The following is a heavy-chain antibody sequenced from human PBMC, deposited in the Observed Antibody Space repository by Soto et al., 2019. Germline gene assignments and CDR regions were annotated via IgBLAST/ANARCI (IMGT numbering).Heavy chain of an antibody. D-gene: IGHD4-17*01. V-gene: IGHV3-48*03. J-gene: IGHJ6*02. Sequence: EVQLVESGGGLVQPGGSLILSCAASGFTFNTYHMNWVRQAPGKGLEWVSYIHSGGSRIYYADSVKGRFTISRDNFKNSLFLQMNSLRAEDTAVYYCARDGTTETTNYHYAMDVWGQGTTVTVSS. CDR1: GFTFNTYH. CDR3: ARDGTTETTNYHYAMDV. CDR2: IHSGGSRI.